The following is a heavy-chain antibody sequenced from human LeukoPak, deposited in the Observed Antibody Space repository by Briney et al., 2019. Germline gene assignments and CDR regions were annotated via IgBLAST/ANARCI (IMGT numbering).Heavy chain of an antibody. CDR1: GYVVRKSD. CDR2: IQSAGGK. CDR3: AGTTYLFGSGTYPY. D-gene: IGHD3-10*01. Sequence: GGSLRLSCAASGYVVRKSDMTWARDSTRRGLEGVSVIQSAGGKYYADSVKGRFVISKDDSKNTLYLQMNYLRVEDTAVYYCAGTTYLFGSGTYPYWGQGTLVTVSS. J-gene: IGHJ4*02. V-gene: IGHV3-66*01.